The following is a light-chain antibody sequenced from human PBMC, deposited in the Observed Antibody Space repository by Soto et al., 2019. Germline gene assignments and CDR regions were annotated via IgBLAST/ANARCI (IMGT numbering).Light chain of an antibody. V-gene: IGKV3-20*01. CDR3: HQNGDPKT. J-gene: IGKJ1*01. CDR1: QSVGSTN. CDR2: VTS. Sequence: EIVLTQSPGTLSLSPGERATLSCRASQSVGSTNLAWYQQKPGQAPRLLIYVTSSRATGIPDRFSGSGSGTDLPVTISRLELEDCAMYYCHQNGDPKTFGQGTKMEIK.